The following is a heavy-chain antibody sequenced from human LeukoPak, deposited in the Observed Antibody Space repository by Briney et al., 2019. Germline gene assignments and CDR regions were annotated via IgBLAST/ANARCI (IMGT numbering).Heavy chain of an antibody. Sequence: ASVKVSCKASGYTFTSYGISWVRQAPGQGLEWMGWISAYNGNTNYAQKFQGRVTITTDESTSTAYMELSSLRSEDTAVYYCARHRRLGYCSSTSCYAYYFDYWGQGTLVTVSS. CDR2: ISAYNGNT. V-gene: IGHV1-18*01. CDR1: GYTFTSYG. CDR3: ARHRRLGYCSSTSCYAYYFDY. D-gene: IGHD2-2*01. J-gene: IGHJ4*02.